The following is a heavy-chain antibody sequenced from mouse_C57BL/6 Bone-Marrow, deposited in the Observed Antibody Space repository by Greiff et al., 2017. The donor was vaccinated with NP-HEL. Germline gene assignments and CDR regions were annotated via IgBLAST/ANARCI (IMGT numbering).Heavy chain of an antibody. CDR3: ARDLIFITTVVASSYWYFDV. CDR2: ISYDGSN. CDR1: GYSITSGYY. D-gene: IGHD1-1*01. J-gene: IGHJ1*03. Sequence: EVQLQQSGPGLVKPSQSLSLTCSVTGYSITSGYYWNWIRQFPGNKLEWMGYISYDGSNNYNPSLKNRISITRDTSKNQFFLKLNSVTTEDTATYYCARDLIFITTVVASSYWYFDVWGTGTTVTVSS. V-gene: IGHV3-6*01.